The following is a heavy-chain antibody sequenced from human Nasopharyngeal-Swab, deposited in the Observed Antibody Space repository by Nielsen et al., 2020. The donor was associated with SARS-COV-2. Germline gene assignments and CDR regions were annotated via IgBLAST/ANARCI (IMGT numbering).Heavy chain of an antibody. D-gene: IGHD6-13*01. V-gene: IGHV3-30*18. J-gene: IGHJ4*02. CDR2: ISYDGSNK. CDR3: AKEGGVGQQLVRYFDY. Sequence: GESLKISCAASGFTFSSYGVHWVRQAPGKGLEWVAVISYDGSNKYYADSVKGRFTISRDNSKNTLYLQMNSLRAEDTAVYYWAKEGGVGQQLVRYFDYWGQGTLVTVSS. CDR1: GFTFSSYG.